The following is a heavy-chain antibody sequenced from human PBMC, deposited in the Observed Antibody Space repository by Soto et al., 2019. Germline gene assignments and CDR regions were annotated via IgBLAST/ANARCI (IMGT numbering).Heavy chain of an antibody. V-gene: IGHV6-1*01. Sequence: SQTLSLTCVISGDSVSSNSASWNLIRQSPSRGLEWLGRTYYRSKWYREYAPSVKSRITINPDTSKNQFSLQLNSVSPEDTAVYYCARTVGWLDPWGQGSLVTVYS. D-gene: IGHD1-26*01. J-gene: IGHJ5*02. CDR1: GDSVSSNSAS. CDR3: ARTVGWLDP. CDR2: TYYRSKWYR.